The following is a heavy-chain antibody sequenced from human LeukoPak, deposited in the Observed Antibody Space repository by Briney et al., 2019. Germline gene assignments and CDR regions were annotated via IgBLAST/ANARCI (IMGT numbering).Heavy chain of an antibody. J-gene: IGHJ4*02. Sequence: ASVKVSCKVSGYTLTELSMHWVRQAPGKGLEWMGGFDPEDGETIYAQKFQGRVTMTEDTSTDTAYMELSGLRSEDTAVYYCATDSQGRPPYFDYWGQGTLVTVSS. D-gene: IGHD6-6*01. CDR3: ATDSQGRPPYFDY. CDR1: GYTLTELS. V-gene: IGHV1-24*01. CDR2: FDPEDGET.